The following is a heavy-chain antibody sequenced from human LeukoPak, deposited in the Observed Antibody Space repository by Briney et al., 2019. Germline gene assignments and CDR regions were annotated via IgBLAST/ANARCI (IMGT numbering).Heavy chain of an antibody. J-gene: IGHJ4*02. CDR3: ARDQDYAGNLAMDF. CDR1: GFIFRNYG. Sequence: PGGSLRLSCTASGFIFRNYGMHWDRQAPGKGLEWVAVMSYDGGSKFYSDSVKGRVTISRDNSRNALYLQMNSLRIEDTAVYYCARDQDYAGNLAMDFWGQGTLVTVSS. CDR2: MSYDGGSK. V-gene: IGHV3-30*03. D-gene: IGHD4-23*01.